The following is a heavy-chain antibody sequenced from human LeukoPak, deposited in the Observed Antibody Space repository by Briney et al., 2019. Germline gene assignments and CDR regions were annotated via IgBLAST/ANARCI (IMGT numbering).Heavy chain of an antibody. V-gene: IGHV4-59*01. CDR2: IYYSGST. D-gene: IGHD2-2*01. J-gene: IGHJ4*02. CDR1: GGSTSVYY. CDR3: ARGEYQLLYFDY. Sequence: SETLSLTCTVSGGSTSVYYWSWIRQPPGKGLEWIGHIYYSGSTNYNPFLKSRVTISLDTSKNQFSLKLNSLTAADTAVYYCARGEYQLLYFDYWGQGTLVTVSS.